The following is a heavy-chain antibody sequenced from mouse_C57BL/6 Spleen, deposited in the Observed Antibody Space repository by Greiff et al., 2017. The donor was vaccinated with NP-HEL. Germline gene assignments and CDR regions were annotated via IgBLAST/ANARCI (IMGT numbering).Heavy chain of an antibody. J-gene: IGHJ2*01. CDR3: ARDGYYSY. Sequence: VHLQQSGPELVKPGASVKISCKASGYAFSSSWMNWVKQRPGKGLEWIGRIYPGDGDTNYNGKFKGKATLTADKSSSTAYMQLSSLTSEDSAVYFCARDGYYSYWGQGTTLTVSS. V-gene: IGHV1-82*01. D-gene: IGHD2-3*01. CDR1: GYAFSSSW. CDR2: IYPGDGDT.